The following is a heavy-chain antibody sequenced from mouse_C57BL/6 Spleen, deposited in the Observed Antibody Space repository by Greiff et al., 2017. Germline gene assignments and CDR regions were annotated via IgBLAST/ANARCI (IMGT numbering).Heavy chain of an antibody. V-gene: IGHV12-3*01. CDR1: GFPITSGYY. J-gene: IGHJ1*03. CDR3: AGDNYGYWYFDV. Sequence: VKVVESGPGLVKPSQSLFLTCSITGFPITSGYYWIWIRQSPGNPLEWMGYITHSGETFYNPSLQSPISITRETSKNQFFLQLNSVTTEDTAMYYCAGDNYGYWYFDVWGTGTTVTVSS. CDR2: ITHSGET. D-gene: IGHD1-1*02.